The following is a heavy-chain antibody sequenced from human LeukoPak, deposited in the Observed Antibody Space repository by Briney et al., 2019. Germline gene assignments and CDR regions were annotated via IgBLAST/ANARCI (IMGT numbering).Heavy chain of an antibody. Sequence: GRSLRLSSAASGFTFDDYAMHWVRQAPGKGLEWVSGISWNSGSIGYADSVKGRFTISRDNAKNSLYLQMNSLRAEDTALYYCAKDNGAVAVTYFDYWGQGTLVTVSS. CDR2: ISWNSGSI. CDR1: GFTFDDYA. J-gene: IGHJ4*02. V-gene: IGHV3-9*01. D-gene: IGHD6-19*01. CDR3: AKDNGAVAVTYFDY.